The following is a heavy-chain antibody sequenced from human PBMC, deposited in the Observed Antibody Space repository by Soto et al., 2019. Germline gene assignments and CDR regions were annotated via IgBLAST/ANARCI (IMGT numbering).Heavy chain of an antibody. V-gene: IGHV3-23*04. D-gene: IGHD6-13*01. CDR1: GFTFSSYA. Sequence: EVQLVESGGVVVQPGGSLRLSCAASGFTFSSYAMSWVRQAPGKGLEWVSAISGSGGSTYYADSVKGRFTISRDNSKNTLYLQMNSLRAEDTAVYYCASPLGSSSWHGMDVWGQGTTVTVSS. CDR2: ISGSGGST. J-gene: IGHJ6*02. CDR3: ASPLGSSSWHGMDV.